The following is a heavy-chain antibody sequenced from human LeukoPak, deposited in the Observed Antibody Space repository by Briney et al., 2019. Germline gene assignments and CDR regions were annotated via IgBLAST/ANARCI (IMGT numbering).Heavy chain of an antibody. CDR1: GESFSGYY. CDR2: INHSGST. V-gene: IGHV4-34*01. D-gene: IGHD2-2*01. Sequence: SETLSLTCADYGESFSGYYWSWIRQPPGKGLEWIGEINHSGSTNYNPSLKSRVTISVDTSKNQFSLKLSSVTAADTAVYYCARGMRYQLFNYGMDVWGQGTTVTVSS. J-gene: IGHJ6*02. CDR3: ARGMRYQLFNYGMDV.